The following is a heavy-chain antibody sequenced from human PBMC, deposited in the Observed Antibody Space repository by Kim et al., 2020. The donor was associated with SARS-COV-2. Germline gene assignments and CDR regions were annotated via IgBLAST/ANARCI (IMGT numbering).Heavy chain of an antibody. CDR2: ISSSGSTI. Sequence: GGSLRLSCAASGFTFSSYEMNWVRQAPGKGLEWVSYISSSGSTIYYADSVKGRFTISRDNAKNSLYLQMNSLRAEDTAVYYCAREGELLWFGELLPVRSSGMDVWGQGTTVTVSS. J-gene: IGHJ6*02. D-gene: IGHD3-10*01. CDR3: AREGELLWFGELLPVRSSGMDV. V-gene: IGHV3-48*03. CDR1: GFTFSSYE.